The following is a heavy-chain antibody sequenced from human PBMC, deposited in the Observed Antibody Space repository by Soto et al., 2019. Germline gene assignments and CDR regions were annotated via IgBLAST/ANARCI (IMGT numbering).Heavy chain of an antibody. J-gene: IGHJ3*02. V-gene: IGHV3-33*01. D-gene: IGHD3-10*01. CDR2: IWYDETNR. Sequence: QLSLVESGGGVVQPGRSVRISCAASGFDFRGYGMHWVRQAPGEGLEWVALIWYDETNRYYGDPVKGRFTISRDNSKNTLYLQMDSLRVEDTAVYYCARERWGSGQALAIWGPGTMVTVSS. CDR1: GFDFRGYG. CDR3: ARERWGSGQALAI.